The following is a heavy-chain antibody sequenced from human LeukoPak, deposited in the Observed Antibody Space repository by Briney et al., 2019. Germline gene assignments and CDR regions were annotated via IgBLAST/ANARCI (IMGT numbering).Heavy chain of an antibody. CDR2: ISDSGANT. V-gene: IGHV3-23*01. D-gene: IGHD3-16*01. CDR3: AKDVPRGELPLFDC. J-gene: IGHJ4*02. CDR1: GFTFSSCD. Sequence: GGSLRLSCAASGFTFSSCDMAWVRQAPGKVLEWVSTISDSGANTHYADSVKGRFTISRDDSKDTLFLQMNSLRAEDTALYYCAKDVPRGELPLFDCWGQGTLVTVSS.